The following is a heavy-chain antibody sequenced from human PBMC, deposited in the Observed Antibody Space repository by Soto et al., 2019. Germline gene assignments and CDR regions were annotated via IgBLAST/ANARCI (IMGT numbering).Heavy chain of an antibody. J-gene: IGHJ4*02. CDR3: ARLYASVTTLDY. V-gene: IGHV3-7*01. D-gene: IGHD2-2*01. Sequence: EVQLVESGGGLVQPGGSLRLSCAASGFTFSDYWMTWVPQAPGKGLEWVASINQDGSDRRYVDSVRGRFTVSRDNAKNSLYLQMNSLRVEDTAVYYCARLYASVTTLDYWGQGTLATVSS. CDR2: INQDGSDR. CDR1: GFTFSDYW.